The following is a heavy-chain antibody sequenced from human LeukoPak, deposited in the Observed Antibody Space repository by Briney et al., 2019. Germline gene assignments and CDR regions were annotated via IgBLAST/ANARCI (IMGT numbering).Heavy chain of an antibody. J-gene: IGHJ4*02. CDR3: ATLYYYDSSGYRLVGPGFDY. CDR2: INPNSGGT. D-gene: IGHD3-22*01. Sequence: ASVKASCKASGYTFTGYYMHWVRQAPGQGLEWMGWINPNSGGTNYAQKFQGRVTMTRDTSISTAYMELSRLRSDDTAVYYCATLYYYDSSGYRLVGPGFDYWGQGTLVTVSS. V-gene: IGHV1-2*02. CDR1: GYTFTGYY.